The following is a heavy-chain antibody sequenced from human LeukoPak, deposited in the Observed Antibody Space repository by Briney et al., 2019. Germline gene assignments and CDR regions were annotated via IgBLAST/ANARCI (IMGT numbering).Heavy chain of an antibody. CDR3: ARSPHFGEGAFDI. CDR2: IYYSGST. D-gene: IGHD3-10*01. V-gene: IGHV4-30-4*08. J-gene: IGHJ3*02. Sequence: PSETLSLTCTVSGGSISSGDYYWSWIRQPPGKGLEWIGYIYYSGSTYYNPSLKSRVTISVDTSKNQFSLKLSSVTAADTAVYYCARSPHFGEGAFDIWGQGTMVTVSS. CDR1: GGSISSGDYY.